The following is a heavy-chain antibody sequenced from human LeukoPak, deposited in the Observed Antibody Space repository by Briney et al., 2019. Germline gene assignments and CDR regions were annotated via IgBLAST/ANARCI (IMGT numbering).Heavy chain of an antibody. CDR3: ARSRGSGWYRGWYFDY. CDR1: GGSFSGYY. Sequence: SETLSLTCAVYGGSFSGYYWSWIPQPPGKGLEWIGEINHSGSTNYNPSLKSRVTISVDTSKNQFSLKLSSVTAADTAVYYCARSRGSGWYRGWYFDYWGQGTLVTVSS. V-gene: IGHV4-34*01. CDR2: INHSGST. J-gene: IGHJ4*02. D-gene: IGHD6-19*01.